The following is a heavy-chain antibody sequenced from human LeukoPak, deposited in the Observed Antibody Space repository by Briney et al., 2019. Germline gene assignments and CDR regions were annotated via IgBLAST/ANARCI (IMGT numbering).Heavy chain of an antibody. J-gene: IGHJ4*02. CDR3: VSKNSGIHREVDY. CDR1: GDSTSSYY. V-gene: IGHV4-4*07. Sequence: PPETLSLTCTVSGDSTSSYYRSWVRQPAGKGLEWIGRIYTSGSTNSNASLRSRVSMSLDTSKNPFSLNMSSVTAADTAVFFCVSKNSGIHREVDYWGQGNLVTVSS. D-gene: IGHD1-26*01. CDR2: IYTSGST.